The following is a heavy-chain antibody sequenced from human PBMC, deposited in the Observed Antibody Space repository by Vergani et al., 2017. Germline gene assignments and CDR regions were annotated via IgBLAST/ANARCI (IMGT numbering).Heavy chain of an antibody. V-gene: IGHV4-59*01. Sequence: QVQLQESGPGLVKPSETLSLTCTVSGGSISSYYWSWIRQPPGKGLEWIGYIYYSGSTNYNPSLKSRVTISVDTSKNQFSLKLSSVTAADTAVYYCARTDKVSGFGSPPLYYYYGMDVWGQGTTVTVSS. CDR2: IYYSGST. J-gene: IGHJ6*02. D-gene: IGHD3-10*01. CDR1: GGSISSYY. CDR3: ARTDKVSGFGSPPLYYYYGMDV.